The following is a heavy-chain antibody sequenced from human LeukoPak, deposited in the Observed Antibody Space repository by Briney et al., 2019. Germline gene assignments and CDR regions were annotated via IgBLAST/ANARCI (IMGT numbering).Heavy chain of an antibody. CDR2: INPNNGGT. V-gene: IGHV1-2*02. D-gene: IGHD2-15*01. Sequence: ASVKVSCKASGYTFTGYYMHWVRQAPGQGLEWMGWINPNNGGTHYAQKFQGRVTMTRDTSISTAYLQWSSLKASDTAMFYCARHPYCTGGSCYSNAFDIWGQGTMVTVSS. J-gene: IGHJ3*02. CDR3: ARHPYCTGGSCYSNAFDI. CDR1: GYTFTGYY.